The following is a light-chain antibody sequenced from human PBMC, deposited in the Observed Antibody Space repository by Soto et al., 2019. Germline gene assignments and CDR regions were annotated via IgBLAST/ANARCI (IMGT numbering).Light chain of an antibody. CDR2: EVN. CDR3: ASFGSGTSLV. Sequence: QSALTQPASVSGSPCQSVTIPCTGRRSDIGDSNFISWYQHSTGKAPRLLIYEVNNRPSGVSKRFSGSKAGNTASLTISGLLDDDEADYFCASFGSGTSLVFGSGTKVTVL. J-gene: IGLJ1*01. CDR1: RSDIGDSNF. V-gene: IGLV2-14*01.